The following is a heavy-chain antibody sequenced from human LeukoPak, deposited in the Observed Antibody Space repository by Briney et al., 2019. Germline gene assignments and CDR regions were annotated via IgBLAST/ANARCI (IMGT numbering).Heavy chain of an antibody. Sequence: GRSLRLSCAASGFTFSSYAMHWVRQAPGKGLEWVAVISYDGSNKYYADSVKGRFTISRDNSKNTLYPQMNSLRAEDTAVYYCARGVGYYDSSGYGYWGQGTLVTVSS. D-gene: IGHD3-22*01. V-gene: IGHV3-30*01. CDR1: GFTFSSYA. CDR2: ISYDGSNK. J-gene: IGHJ4*02. CDR3: ARGVGYYDSSGYGY.